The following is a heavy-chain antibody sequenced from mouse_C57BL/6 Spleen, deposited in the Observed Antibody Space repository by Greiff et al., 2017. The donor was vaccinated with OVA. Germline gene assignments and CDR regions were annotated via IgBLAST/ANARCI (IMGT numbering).Heavy chain of an antibody. CDR1: GYSFTGYY. CDR2: INPSTGGT. CDR3: ARPTVVGYYAMDY. J-gene: IGHJ4*01. D-gene: IGHD1-1*01. V-gene: IGHV1-42*01. Sequence: EVQLQESGPELVKPGASVKISCKASGYSFTGYYMNWVKQSPEKSLEWIGEINPSTGGTTYNQKFKAKATLTVDKSSSTAYMQLKSLTSEDSAVYYCARPTVVGYYAMDYWGQGTSVTVSS.